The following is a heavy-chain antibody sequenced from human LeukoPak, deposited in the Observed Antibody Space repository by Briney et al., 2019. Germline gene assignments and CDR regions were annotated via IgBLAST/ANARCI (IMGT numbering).Heavy chain of an antibody. D-gene: IGHD6-13*01. V-gene: IGHV1-8*01. CDR3: ARRVGDSSSWFWGLWFFDP. CDR1: GYTFTSYD. J-gene: IGHJ5*02. Sequence: ASVKVSCKASGYTFTSYDINWVRQATGQGLEWMGWMNPNSGNTGYAQKFQGRVTMTRNTSISTAYMELSSLRSEDTAVYYCARRVGDSSSWFWGLWFFDPWGQGTLITVSS. CDR2: MNPNSGNT.